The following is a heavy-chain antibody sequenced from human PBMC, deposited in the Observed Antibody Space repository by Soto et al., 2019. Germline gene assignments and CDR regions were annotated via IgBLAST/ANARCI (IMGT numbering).Heavy chain of an antibody. J-gene: IGHJ4*02. D-gene: IGHD3-22*01. CDR3: ARGGIYYDSSGEFEY. CDR2: IYYSGST. Sequence: SETLSLTCTFSGVSVTSGSYYWSWIRQPPWKGLEWIGYIYYSGSTNYNPSLRSRVTISVDTSKNQFSLKLSSVTAADTAVYYCARGGIYYDSSGEFEYWGQGTLVTVSS. CDR1: GVSVTSGSYY. V-gene: IGHV4-61*01.